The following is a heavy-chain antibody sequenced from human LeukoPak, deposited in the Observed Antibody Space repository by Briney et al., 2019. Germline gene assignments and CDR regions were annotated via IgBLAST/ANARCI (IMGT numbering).Heavy chain of an antibody. CDR1: GGSISSYY. CDR2: IYYSGST. CDR3: ARPGYSSGRHA. Sequence: SETLSLTCTVSGGSISSYYWSWIRQPPGKGLEWIGSIYYSGSTYYNPSLKSRVTISVDTSKNQFSLKLSSVTAADTAVYYCARPGYSSGRHAWGQGTLVTVSS. D-gene: IGHD6-19*01. J-gene: IGHJ4*02. V-gene: IGHV4-39*01.